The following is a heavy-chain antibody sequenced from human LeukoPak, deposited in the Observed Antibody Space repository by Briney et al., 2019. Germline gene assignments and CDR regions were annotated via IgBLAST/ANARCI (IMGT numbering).Heavy chain of an antibody. D-gene: IGHD3-16*02. CDR3: AIRGLVLGELSLYPFSLDY. CDR2: ITSSGTYI. Sequence: PGGSLRLSCAASGFTFNSYSMNWVRQAPGKGLEWVSSITSSGTYIFYADSVKGRFTISRDNAKNSLYLQMNSLGPEDTAVYYCAIRGLVLGELSLYPFSLDYWGRGTLVTVSS. J-gene: IGHJ4*02. V-gene: IGHV3-21*01. CDR1: GFTFNSYS.